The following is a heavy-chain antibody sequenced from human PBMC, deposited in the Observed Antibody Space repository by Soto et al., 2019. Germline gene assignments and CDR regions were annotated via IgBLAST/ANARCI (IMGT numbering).Heavy chain of an antibody. CDR3: ARPAIAARRDNWFDP. D-gene: IGHD6-6*01. CDR2: INPNSGGT. CDR1: GYTFTGYY. Sequence: QVQLVQSGAEVKKPGASVKVSCKASGYTFTGYYMHWVRQAPGQGLDWMGWINPNSGGTNYAQKFQGRVTMTRDTPISTAYMELSRLRSDDTAVYYCARPAIAARRDNWFDPWGQGTLVTVSS. V-gene: IGHV1-2*02. J-gene: IGHJ5*02.